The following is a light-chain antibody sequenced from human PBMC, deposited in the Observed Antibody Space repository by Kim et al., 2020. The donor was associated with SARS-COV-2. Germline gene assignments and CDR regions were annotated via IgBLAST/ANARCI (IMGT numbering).Light chain of an antibody. CDR2: DVI. CDR3: TSYTTTYTYV. V-gene: IGLV2-14*03. J-gene: IGLJ1*01. Sequence: GQSITISCIATSSDVGDYNYVSWYQQHPGKAPKLMIYDVINRPSGVSNRFSGSKSGNTASLTISGLQAEDEADYYCTSYTTTYTYVFGTGTKVTVL. CDR1: SSDVGDYNY.